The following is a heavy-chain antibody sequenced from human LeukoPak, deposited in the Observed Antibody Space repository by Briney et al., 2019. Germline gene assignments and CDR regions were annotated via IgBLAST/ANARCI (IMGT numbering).Heavy chain of an antibody. CDR2: ISGSSSYI. Sequence: GGSLRLSCAASGFTFSSYSMNWVRQAPGKGLEWVSSISGSSSYIYYADSLKGRFTISRHNAKNSLYLQMNSLRAEDTAVYYCARDQGRYCSGGSCSLFDYWGQGTLVTASS. CDR1: GFTFSSYS. D-gene: IGHD2-15*01. V-gene: IGHV3-21*01. CDR3: ARDQGRYCSGGSCSLFDY. J-gene: IGHJ4*02.